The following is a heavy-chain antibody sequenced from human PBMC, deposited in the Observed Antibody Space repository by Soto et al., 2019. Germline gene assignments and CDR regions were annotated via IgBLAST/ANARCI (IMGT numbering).Heavy chain of an antibody. Sequence: GASGKVSCTASGYTFTSYGISWVRQAPGQGLEWMGWISAYNGNTNYAQKLQGRVTMTTDTSTSTAYMELRSLRSDDTAVYYCARSTSVDTAMVNPNAYYYYYMDVWGKGTTVTVSS. CDR1: GYTFTSYG. J-gene: IGHJ6*03. D-gene: IGHD5-18*01. CDR2: ISAYNGNT. CDR3: ARSTSVDTAMVNPNAYYYYYMDV. V-gene: IGHV1-18*01.